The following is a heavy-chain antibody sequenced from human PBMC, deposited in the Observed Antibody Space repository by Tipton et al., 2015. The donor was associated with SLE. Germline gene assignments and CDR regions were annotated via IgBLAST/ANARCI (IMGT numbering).Heavy chain of an antibody. CDR2: IFYIGST. V-gene: IGHV4-39*07. Sequence: TLSLTCTVSGDSISSSTYYYWGWIRQPPGKGLEWIGNIFYIGSTYYNPSPKSRVTISVDTSKKQFSLNLTSVTAADTAVYYCARILPDYFFYGMDVWGQGTTVTVSS. CDR3: ARILPDYFFYGMDV. CDR1: GDSISSSTYYY. J-gene: IGHJ6*02. D-gene: IGHD3-3*01.